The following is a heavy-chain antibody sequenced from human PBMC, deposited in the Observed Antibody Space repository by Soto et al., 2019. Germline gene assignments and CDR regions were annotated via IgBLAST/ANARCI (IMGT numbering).Heavy chain of an antibody. CDR2: ISYDGSNK. Sequence: GGSLRLSCIASGFTFSSHWMHWVRQAPGKGLVWVAVISYDGSNKYYADSVKGRFTISRDNSKNTLYLQMNSLRAEDTAVYYCAKAPVTPGYDFWSGSDPFDYWGQGTLVTVSS. V-gene: IGHV3-30*18. CDR1: GFTFSSHW. CDR3: AKAPVTPGYDFWSGSDPFDY. J-gene: IGHJ4*02. D-gene: IGHD3-3*01.